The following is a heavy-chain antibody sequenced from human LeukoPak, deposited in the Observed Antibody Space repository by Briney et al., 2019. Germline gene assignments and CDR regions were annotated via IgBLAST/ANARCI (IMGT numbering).Heavy chain of an antibody. D-gene: IGHD1-14*01. V-gene: IGHV3-23*01. CDR2: ISASGGSM. CDR3: ARKEPGFTRPIGKG. CDR1: GFTFISYA. J-gene: IGHJ4*02. Sequence: GGSLRLSCAASGFTFISYAMAWVRQAPERGLEWVSSISASGGSMYYADSVKGRFTISRDNSKNTLYLQMNGLRAEDTAVYYCARKEPGFTRPIGKGWGQGALVTVSS.